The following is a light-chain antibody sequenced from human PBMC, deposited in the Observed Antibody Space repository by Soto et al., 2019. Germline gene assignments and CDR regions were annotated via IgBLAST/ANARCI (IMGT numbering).Light chain of an antibody. CDR3: QQYNNWPRAT. CDR1: QTIGRN. J-gene: IGKJ4*01. V-gene: IGKV3-15*01. Sequence: EIVLTQSPGTLSLSPGETATLSCRASQTIGRNYLAWYQQKPGQAPRLLMFRTSSRATGFPARFSGSGSGTEFNLTISSLQSEDFGVYYCQQYNNWPRATFGGGTKVDI. CDR2: RTS.